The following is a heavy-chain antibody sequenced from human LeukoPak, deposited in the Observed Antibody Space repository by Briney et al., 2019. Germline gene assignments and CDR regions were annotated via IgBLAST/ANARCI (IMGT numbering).Heavy chain of an antibody. CDR3: ARLKGTTSVFNY. CDR1: GFTFSDYY. J-gene: IGHJ4*02. CDR2: ISSSGSTI. D-gene: IGHD4-17*01. Sequence: PGGSLRLSCAASGFTFSDYYMSWIRQAPGKGLEWVSYISSSGSTIYYADSVKGRFTMSRDNAKNSLYLQMDSLRAEDTAVYYCARLKGTTSVFNYWGQGALVTVSS. V-gene: IGHV3-11*01.